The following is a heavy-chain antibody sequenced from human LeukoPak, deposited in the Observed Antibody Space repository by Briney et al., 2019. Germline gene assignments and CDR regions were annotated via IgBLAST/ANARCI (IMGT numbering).Heavy chain of an antibody. CDR1: GFTFSSNW. CDR2: INSDGRTT. J-gene: IGHJ3*02. CDR3: ARVHSNIVATIRAGGTFDI. D-gene: IGHD5-12*01. V-gene: IGHV3-74*03. Sequence: GGSLRLSCAASGFTFSSNWMHWVRQAPGKGLVWVSCINSDGRTTTYADSVKGRFTISRDNAKNTLYLQMNSLRAEDTAVYYCARVHSNIVATIRAGGTFDIWGQGTMVTVSS.